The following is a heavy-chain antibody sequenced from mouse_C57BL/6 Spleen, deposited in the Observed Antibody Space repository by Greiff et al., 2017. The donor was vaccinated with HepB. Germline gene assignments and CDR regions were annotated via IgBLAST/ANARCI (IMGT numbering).Heavy chain of an antibody. CDR1: GYTFTSYW. D-gene: IGHD2-1*01. Sequence: VQLQQPGAELVKPGASVKLSCKASGYTFTSYWMQWVKQRPGQGLEWIGEIDPSDSYTNYNQKFKGKATLTVDTSSSTAYMQLSSLTSEDSAVYYCARSLYGNSFDYWGQGTTLTVSS. CDR3: ARSLYGNSFDY. CDR2: IDPSDSYT. J-gene: IGHJ2*01. V-gene: IGHV1-50*01.